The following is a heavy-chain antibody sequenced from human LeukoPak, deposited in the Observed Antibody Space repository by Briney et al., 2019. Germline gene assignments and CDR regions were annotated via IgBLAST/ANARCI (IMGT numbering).Heavy chain of an antibody. Sequence: GGSLSLSCAASGFTFSSYSMNWARQAPGDGLGWVSSIIASPYLYYADSVKGRFTISRADPKNSLYLKMNSLRAEDTTLYYCARGGLSGQRTDLFDIWGQGKMVTVSS. CDR1: GFTFSSYS. CDR3: ARGGLSGQRTDLFDI. V-gene: IGHV3-21*01. D-gene: IGHD2/OR15-2a*01. J-gene: IGHJ3*02. CDR2: IIASPYL.